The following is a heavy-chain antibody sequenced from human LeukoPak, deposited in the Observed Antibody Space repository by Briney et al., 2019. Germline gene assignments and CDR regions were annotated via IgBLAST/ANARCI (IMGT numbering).Heavy chain of an antibody. Sequence: GRSLRLSCAASGFTFSSYAMHWVRQAPGKGLEWVSAISGSGGSTYYADSVKGRFTISRDNSKNTLYLQMNSLRAEDTAVYYCAKDRRYYDSSGNFDYWGQGTLVTVSS. CDR2: ISGSGGST. CDR3: AKDRRYYDSSGNFDY. J-gene: IGHJ4*02. V-gene: IGHV3-23*01. CDR1: GFTFSSYA. D-gene: IGHD3-22*01.